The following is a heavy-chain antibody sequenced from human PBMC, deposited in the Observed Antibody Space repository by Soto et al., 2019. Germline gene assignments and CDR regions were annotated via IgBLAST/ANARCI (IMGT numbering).Heavy chain of an antibody. D-gene: IGHD3-10*01. Sequence: EVQLVESGGGLVQPGRSLRLSCAASGFTFDDYAMHWVRQAPGKGLVWVSGISWNSGSIGYADSVKGRFTISRDNAKNSLHLQMNSLRAEDTALYYCAKDKGLWFGELSTFDYWGQGTLVTVSS. CDR2: ISWNSGSI. CDR3: AKDKGLWFGELSTFDY. J-gene: IGHJ4*02. V-gene: IGHV3-9*01. CDR1: GFTFDDYA.